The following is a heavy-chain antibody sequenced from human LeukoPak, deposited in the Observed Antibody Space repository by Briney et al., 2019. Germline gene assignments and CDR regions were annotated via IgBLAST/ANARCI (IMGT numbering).Heavy chain of an antibody. CDR3: ARVVTLFDYYYYMDV. V-gene: IGHV4-59*01. CDR2: IYYSGST. Sequence: SETLSLTCTVSGGSISSYYWSWIRQPPGKGLEWIGYIYYSGSTNYNPSLKSRVTISVDTSKDQFSLKLSSVTAADTAVYYCARVVTLFDYYYYMDVWGKGTTFTVSS. J-gene: IGHJ6*03. D-gene: IGHD4-23*01. CDR1: GGSISSYY.